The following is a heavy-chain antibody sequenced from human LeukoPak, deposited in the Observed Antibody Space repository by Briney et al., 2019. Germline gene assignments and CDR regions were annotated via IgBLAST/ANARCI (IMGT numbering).Heavy chain of an antibody. CDR1: GFTFSSYD. Sequence: GGSLRLSCAASGFTFSSYDMHWVRQATGKGLEWVSAIGTAGDPYYPGSVKGRFTISRENAKNSLYLQMNSLRAGDTAVYYFARGAPSTVLRYFDWPLDYWGQGTLVTVSS. D-gene: IGHD3-9*01. CDR2: IGTAGDP. J-gene: IGHJ4*02. CDR3: ARGAPSTVLRYFDWPLDY. V-gene: IGHV3-13*05.